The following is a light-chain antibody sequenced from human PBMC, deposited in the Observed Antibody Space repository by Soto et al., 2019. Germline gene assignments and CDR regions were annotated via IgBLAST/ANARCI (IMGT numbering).Light chain of an antibody. CDR1: QDINNY. CDR2: DAS. Sequence: DIQMTPSPSSLSASVGDRVTITCRASQDINNYLNWYQQKAGKVPQLLIYDASNLETGVPSRFSGSGSGTDFSFTISSLQPEDIATYYCQQYDSLPLTFGGGTKVEIK. V-gene: IGKV1-33*01. CDR3: QQYDSLPLT. J-gene: IGKJ4*01.